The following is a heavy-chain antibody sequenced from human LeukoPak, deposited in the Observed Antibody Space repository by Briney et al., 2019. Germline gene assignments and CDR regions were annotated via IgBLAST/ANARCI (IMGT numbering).Heavy chain of an antibody. V-gene: IGHV6-1*01. J-gene: IGHJ3*02. CDR2: TYYRSSWHN. Sequence: SQTLSLACAISGDSVSSNNAAWHWIRQSPSRGLEWLGRTYYRSSWHNDYAVSVKSRITINPDTSQNQFSLQLSSVTPEDTAVYYCARDVAAAGTGGVGAFDIWGQGTMVTVSS. CDR1: GDSVSSNNAA. D-gene: IGHD6-13*01. CDR3: ARDVAAAGTGGVGAFDI.